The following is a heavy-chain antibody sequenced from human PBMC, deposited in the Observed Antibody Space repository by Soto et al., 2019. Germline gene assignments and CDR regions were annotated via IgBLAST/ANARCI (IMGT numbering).Heavy chain of an antibody. CDR2: ISAYNGNT. CDR1: GYTFTSYG. J-gene: IGHJ6*02. D-gene: IGHD6-13*01. CDR3: ARDGGGSSWYPLYYYYGMDV. Sequence: ASVKVSCKASGYTFTSYGISWVRQAPGQGLEWMGWISAYNGNTNYAQKLQGRVTMTTDTSTSTAYMELRSLRSDDAAVYYCARDGGGSSWYPLYYYYGMDVWGQGTTVTVSS. V-gene: IGHV1-18*04.